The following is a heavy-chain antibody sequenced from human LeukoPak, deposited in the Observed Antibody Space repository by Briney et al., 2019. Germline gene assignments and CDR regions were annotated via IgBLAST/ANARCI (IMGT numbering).Heavy chain of an antibody. CDR1: GFRFDDYG. CDR2: ISWNSGAT. J-gene: IGHJ4*02. D-gene: IGHD3-10*01. CDR3: AKIYGSGSQPFDF. Sequence: GGSLRLSCVASGFRFDDYGMHWVRRAPGKGLEWVAGISWNSGATAYADSVKGRFTISRDNAMDSLYLQMNSLRVEDTALYYCAKIYGSGSQPFDFWGQGTLVAVSS. V-gene: IGHV3-9*01.